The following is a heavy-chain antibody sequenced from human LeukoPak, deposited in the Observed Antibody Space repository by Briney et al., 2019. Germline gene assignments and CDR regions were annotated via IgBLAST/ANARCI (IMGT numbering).Heavy chain of an antibody. CDR3: ARPYCSSTSCYRFWGFDY. J-gene: IGHJ4*02. CDR2: IGSSSSYI. CDR1: GFTFSSYS. Sequence: PGGSLRLSCAASGFTFSSYSMNWVRQAPGKGLEWVSSIGSSSSYIYYADSVKGRSTISRDNAKNSLYLQMNSLRAEDTAVYYCARPYCSSTSCYRFWGFDYWGQGTLVTVSS. V-gene: IGHV3-21*01. D-gene: IGHD2-2*02.